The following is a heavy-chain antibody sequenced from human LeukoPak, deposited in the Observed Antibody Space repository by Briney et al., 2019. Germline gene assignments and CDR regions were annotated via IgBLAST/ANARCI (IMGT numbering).Heavy chain of an antibody. V-gene: IGHV3-23*01. J-gene: IGHJ4*02. CDR2: ISGGGGTT. D-gene: IGHD3-22*01. CDR3: AKSDYYDSSGHPSSFEY. Sequence: PGGSLRLSCAASGFTFRFYAMSWVRQAPGKGPEWVSAISGGGGTTYYADSVKGRFTISRDNSKNTLYLQMSSLRADDTAVYYCAKSDYYDSSGHPSSFEYWGQGTLVTASS. CDR1: GFTFRFYA.